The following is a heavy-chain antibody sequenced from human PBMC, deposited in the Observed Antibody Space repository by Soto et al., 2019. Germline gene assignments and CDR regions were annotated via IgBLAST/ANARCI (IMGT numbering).Heavy chain of an antibody. Sequence: SETLSLTCTVSGGSISSSSYYWGWIRQPPGKGLEWIGSIYYSGSTYYNPSLKSRVTISVDTSKNQFSLKLSSVTAADTAVYYCARDPNNWGSYYFDYWGQGTLVTVSS. V-gene: IGHV4-39*07. J-gene: IGHJ4*02. CDR2: IYYSGST. CDR3: ARDPNNWGSYYFDY. CDR1: GGSISSSSYY. D-gene: IGHD7-27*01.